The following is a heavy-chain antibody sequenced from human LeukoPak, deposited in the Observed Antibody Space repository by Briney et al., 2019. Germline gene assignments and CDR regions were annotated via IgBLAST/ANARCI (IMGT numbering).Heavy chain of an antibody. D-gene: IGHD1-26*01. V-gene: IGHV3-23*01. CDR1: GFTFSSYA. J-gene: IGHJ4*02. CDR3: AKAPGSYWLFDY. Sequence: GGSLRLSCAASGFTFSSYAMSWVRQAPGKGLEWVSAISGSGGNTYYADSVKGRFTISRDNSKNTLYLQMNSLRAEDTAVYYCAKAPGSYWLFDYWGQGTLVTVSS. CDR2: ISGSGGNT.